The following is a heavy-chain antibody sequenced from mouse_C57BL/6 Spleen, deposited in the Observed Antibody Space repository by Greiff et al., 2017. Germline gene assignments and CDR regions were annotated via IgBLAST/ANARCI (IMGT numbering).Heavy chain of an antibody. CDR1: GYAFTNYL. CDR3: ARDGNYPLYY. J-gene: IGHJ2*01. CDR2: INPGSGGT. D-gene: IGHD2-1*01. Sequence: VQLQQSGAELVRPGTSVKVSCKASGYAFTNYLIEWVKQRPGQGLEWIGVINPGSGGTNYNEKFKGKATLTAAKSSSTAYMQLSSLTSEDSAVYFCARDGNYPLYYWGQGTTLTVSS. V-gene: IGHV1-54*01.